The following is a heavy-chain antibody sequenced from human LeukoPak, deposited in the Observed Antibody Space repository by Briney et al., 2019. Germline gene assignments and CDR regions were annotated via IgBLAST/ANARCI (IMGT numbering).Heavy chain of an antibody. J-gene: IGHJ2*01. CDR2: IYYSGST. V-gene: IGHV4-59*08. D-gene: IGHD1-26*01. CDR1: GGSISSYY. CDR3: ARGGNSGSYSRLWYFDL. Sequence: PSETLSLTCTVSGGSISSYYCSWIRQPPGKGLGWIGYIYYSGSTNYNPSLKSRVTISVDTSKNQFSLKLSSVPAADTAVYYCARGGNSGSYSRLWYFDLWGRGTLVTVSS.